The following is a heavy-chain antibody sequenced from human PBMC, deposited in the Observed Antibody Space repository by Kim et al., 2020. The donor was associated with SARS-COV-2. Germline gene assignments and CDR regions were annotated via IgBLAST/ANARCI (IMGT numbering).Heavy chain of an antibody. Sequence: SETLSLTCTVSGGSISSSSYYWGWIRQPPGKGLEWIGSIYYSGSTYYNPSLKSRVTISVDTSKNQFSLKLSSVTAADTAVYYCARQGALGFYDILTGAPDYWGQGTLVTVSS. V-gene: IGHV4-39*01. D-gene: IGHD3-9*01. CDR3: ARQGALGFYDILTGAPDY. J-gene: IGHJ4*02. CDR2: IYYSGST. CDR1: GGSISSSSYY.